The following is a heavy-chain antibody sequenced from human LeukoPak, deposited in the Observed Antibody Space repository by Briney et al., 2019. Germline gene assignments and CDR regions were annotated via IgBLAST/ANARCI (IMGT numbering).Heavy chain of an antibody. CDR2: MNPNSGNT. D-gene: IGHD6-19*01. CDR1: GYTFTSYD. Sequence: ASVKVSCKASGYTFTSYDINWVRQATGQGLEWMGWMNPNSGNTGYAQKFQGRVTMTRNTSISTAYMELSSLRSEDTAVYYCARGKTRKRIAVAGPYYYYCYMDVWGKGTTVTVSS. J-gene: IGHJ6*03. V-gene: IGHV1-8*01. CDR3: ARGKTRKRIAVAGPYYYYCYMDV.